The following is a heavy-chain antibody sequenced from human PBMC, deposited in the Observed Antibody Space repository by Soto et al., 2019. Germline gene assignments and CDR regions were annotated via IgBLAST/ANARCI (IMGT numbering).Heavy chain of an antibody. J-gene: IGHJ6*02. V-gene: IGHV3-15*01. D-gene: IGHD2-2*01. CDR3: TTDSADIVVVPATFGMDV. Sequence: GGSLRLSCSASGITFSNAWMTWVRQAPGKGLEWVGRIKSITDGGTTDYAAPVKGRFTISRDDSKDTLYLQMNNLRTEDTAVYHCTTDSADIVVVPATFGMDVWGQGTTVTVSS. CDR2: IKSITDGGTT. CDR1: GITFSNAW.